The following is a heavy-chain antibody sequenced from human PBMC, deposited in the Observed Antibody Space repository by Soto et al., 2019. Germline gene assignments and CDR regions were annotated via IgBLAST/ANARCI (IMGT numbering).Heavy chain of an antibody. CDR2: IIPIFGTA. Sequence: QVQLVQSGAEVKKPGSSVKVSCKAYGGTFRSYAISWVRQAPGQGLEWMGGIIPIFGTANYAQKFQGRVTIAADKSTSTAYMELSSLRSEDTAVYYCARDPPGYCGKPRDFDWGQGTLVTVSS. V-gene: IGHV1-69*06. CDR1: GGTFRSYA. D-gene: IGHD2-15*01. J-gene: IGHJ4*02. CDR3: ARDPPGYCGKPRDFD.